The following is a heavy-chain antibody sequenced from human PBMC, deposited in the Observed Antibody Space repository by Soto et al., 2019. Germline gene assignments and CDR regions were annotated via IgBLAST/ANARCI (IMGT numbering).Heavy chain of an antibody. J-gene: IGHJ3*02. D-gene: IGHD2-2*01. CDR2: IYYSGST. Sequence: SETLSLTCTLSGGSVSSGSYYWSWIRQPPGKGLEWIGYIYYSGSTNYNPSLKSRVTISVDTSKNQFSLKLSSVTAADTAVYYCARFGEPAAMIRGDDAFDIWGQGTMVTVSS. CDR1: GGSVSSGSYY. V-gene: IGHV4-61*01. CDR3: ARFGEPAAMIRGDDAFDI.